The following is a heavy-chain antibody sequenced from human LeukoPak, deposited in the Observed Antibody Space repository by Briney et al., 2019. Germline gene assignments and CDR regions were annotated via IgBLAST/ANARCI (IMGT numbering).Heavy chain of an antibody. Sequence: TGGSLRLSCAASGFTFSSYAMSWVRQAPGKGLEWVSAISGSGGSTYYADSVKGRFTISRDNSKNTLYLQMNSLRAEDTAVYYCAKGIYCGGDCYSGGFDYWGQGTLVTVSS. D-gene: IGHD2-21*02. V-gene: IGHV3-23*01. CDR1: GFTFSSYA. CDR3: AKGIYCGGDCYSGGFDY. CDR2: ISGSGGST. J-gene: IGHJ4*02.